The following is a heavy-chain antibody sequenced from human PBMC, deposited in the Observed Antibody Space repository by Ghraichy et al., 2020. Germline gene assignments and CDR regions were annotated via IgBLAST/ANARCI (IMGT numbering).Heavy chain of an antibody. CDR1: GFTFSSSV. Sequence: GGSLRLSCAASGFTFSSSVMSWVRQAPGKGLEWVSGISGSGGSTFYTDSVKGRFTISRDNSKNTLYLQMNSLRAEDTAVYYCAKWGWASWYFDLWGRGTLVTVSS. V-gene: IGHV3-23*01. CDR3: AKWGWASWYFDL. CDR2: ISGSGGST. J-gene: IGHJ2*01. D-gene: IGHD6-19*01.